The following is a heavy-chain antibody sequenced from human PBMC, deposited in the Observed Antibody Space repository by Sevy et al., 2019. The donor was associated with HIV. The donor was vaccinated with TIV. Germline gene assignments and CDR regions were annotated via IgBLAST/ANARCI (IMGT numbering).Heavy chain of an antibody. V-gene: IGHV4-34*01. Sequence: SETLSLTCAVYGGSFSGYYWSWIRQPPGKGLEWIGEINRSGSTNYNPSLKSRVTISVDTSKNQFSLKLSAVTAADTAVYYCARGADHYYDSSGYYSWFDPWGQGTLVTVSS. J-gene: IGHJ5*02. CDR2: INRSGST. CDR3: ARGADHYYDSSGYYSWFDP. D-gene: IGHD3-22*01. CDR1: GGSFSGYY.